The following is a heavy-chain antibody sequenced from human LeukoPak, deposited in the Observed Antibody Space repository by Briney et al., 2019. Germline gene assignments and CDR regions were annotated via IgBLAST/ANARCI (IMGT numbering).Heavy chain of an antibody. Sequence: ASVKVSCKASGGTFSSYAISWVRQAPGQGLEWMGRIIPILGIANYAQKFQGRVTITADKSTSTAYMELSSLRSEDTAVYHCAREIDPTYYYDSSGPIDYWGQGTLVTVSS. CDR2: IIPILGIA. CDR3: AREIDPTYYYDSSGPIDY. D-gene: IGHD3-22*01. J-gene: IGHJ4*02. V-gene: IGHV1-69*04. CDR1: GGTFSSYA.